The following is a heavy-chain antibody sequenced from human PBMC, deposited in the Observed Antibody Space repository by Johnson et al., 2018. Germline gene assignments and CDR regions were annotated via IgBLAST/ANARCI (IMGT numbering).Heavy chain of an antibody. V-gene: IGHV3-9*01. CDR3: AKDIMDVDYGHYFVD. J-gene: IGHJ4*02. Sequence: VQLVQSGGGLVQPGRSLRLSCAAAGFKFDDYAMHWVRQAPGKGLEWVSGITWNRVIIGYPDSVKGRFTISRDNAKNSLFLQMNSLRTEDTAFYFFAKDIMDVDYGHYFVDWGQGSLVTVSS. CDR2: ITWNRVII. CDR1: GFKFDDYA. D-gene: IGHD4-17*01.